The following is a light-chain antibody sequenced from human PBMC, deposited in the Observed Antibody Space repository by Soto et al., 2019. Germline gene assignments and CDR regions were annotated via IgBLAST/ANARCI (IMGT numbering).Light chain of an antibody. V-gene: IGKV3-20*01. CDR3: QQYGSSPQT. CDR2: GAS. J-gene: IGKJ1*01. Sequence: EIVMTQSPATLSVSPGERATLSCRASQSVNSKLAWYQQKPGQAPRLLIYGASSRATGIPDRFSGSGSGTDFTLTISRLEPEDFAVYYCQQYGSSPQTFGQGTKVDIK. CDR1: QSVNSK.